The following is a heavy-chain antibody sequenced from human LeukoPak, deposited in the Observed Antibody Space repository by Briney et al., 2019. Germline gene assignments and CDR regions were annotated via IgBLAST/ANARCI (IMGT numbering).Heavy chain of an antibody. J-gene: IGHJ4*02. CDR3: ARENWNYDY. D-gene: IGHD1-7*01. CDR1: GFSFSTYW. V-gene: IGHV3-74*01. CDR2: ISSDGRTT. Sequence: PGGSLRLSCAASGFSFSTYWMHWVRQVPGKGLVWVSRISSDGRTTTYADSVKGRFTISRDDAKNTLYLQMNSLRAEDTAVYYCARENWNYDYWGQGTLVTVSS.